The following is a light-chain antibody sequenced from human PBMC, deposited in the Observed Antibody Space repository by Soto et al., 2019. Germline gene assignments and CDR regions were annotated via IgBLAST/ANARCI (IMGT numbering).Light chain of an antibody. Sequence: ESVLTQSPGTLSLSPGERATLSCRASQSVSSYLVWYQQKPGQAPRLLIYGASSRATGIPDRFSGSGSGTDFTLTISRLEPEDFAVYYCPQYESSLWTFGRGTKVDIK. V-gene: IGKV3-20*01. CDR3: PQYESSLWT. CDR2: GAS. CDR1: QSVSSY. J-gene: IGKJ1*01.